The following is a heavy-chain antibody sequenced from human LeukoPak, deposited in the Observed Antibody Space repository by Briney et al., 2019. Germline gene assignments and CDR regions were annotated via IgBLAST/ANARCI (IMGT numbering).Heavy chain of an antibody. D-gene: IGHD7-27*01. CDR3: AQEGTGDYYFDY. V-gene: IGHV3-74*01. J-gene: IGHJ4*02. Sequence: PGGSLRLSCAASGFTFSSYWMHWVRQAPGKGLVWVSRINSDGRSTSYADSVKGRFTISRDNAKNTLYLQMNSLRAEDTAVYYCAQEGTGDYYFDYWGREPWSPSLQ. CDR2: INSDGRST. CDR1: GFTFSSYW.